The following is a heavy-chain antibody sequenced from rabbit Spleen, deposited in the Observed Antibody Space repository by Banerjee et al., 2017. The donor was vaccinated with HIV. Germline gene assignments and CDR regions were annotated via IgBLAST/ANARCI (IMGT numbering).Heavy chain of an antibody. V-gene: IGHV1S45*01. Sequence: QEQLEESGGGLVKPGASLTLTCTASGVSFSFSSYMCWVRQAPGKGLEWIACIEVGSSGFSYFATWAKGRFPISETSSTTVTLQVTRLTAADTATYFCARDTSSSFSSYGMDLWGPGTLVTVS. CDR3: ARDTSSSFSSYGMDL. D-gene: IGHD1-1*01. CDR2: IEVGSSGFS. CDR1: GVSFSFSSY. J-gene: IGHJ6*01.